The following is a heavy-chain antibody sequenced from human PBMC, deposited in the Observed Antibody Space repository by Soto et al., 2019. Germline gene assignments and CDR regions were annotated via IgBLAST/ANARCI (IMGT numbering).Heavy chain of an antibody. D-gene: IGHD3-22*01. V-gene: IGHV4-31*03. Sequence: SLTCTVSGGSISSGGYYWSWIRQHPGKGLEWIGYIYYSGSTYYNPSLKSRVTISVDTSKNKFSLKLSSVTAADTAVYYCARSYYYDSSGYYSPLFYWGQGATVTVYS. CDR1: GGSISSGGYY. CDR3: ARSYYYDSSGYYSPLFY. J-gene: IGHJ4*02. CDR2: IYYSGST.